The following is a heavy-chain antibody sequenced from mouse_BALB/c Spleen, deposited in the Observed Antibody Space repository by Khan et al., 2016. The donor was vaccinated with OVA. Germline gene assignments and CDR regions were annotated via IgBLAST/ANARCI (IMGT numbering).Heavy chain of an antibody. CDR1: GYSITSEYA. CDR2: INYSGNT. D-gene: IGHD2-4*01. CDR3: TRKDYYDYDPFPY. J-gene: IGHJ3*01. V-gene: IGHV3-2*02. Sequence: VQLKESGPGLVKPSQSLSLTCTVTGYSITSEYAWNWIRQFPGNELEWMGYINYSGNTRYNPSLKSRISITRDTSKNQFFLQLTSVTTEDTATYYCTRKDYYDYDPFPYWGQGTLVTVS.